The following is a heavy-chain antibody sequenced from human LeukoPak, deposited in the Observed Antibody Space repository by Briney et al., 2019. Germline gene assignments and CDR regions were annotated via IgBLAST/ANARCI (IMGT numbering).Heavy chain of an antibody. CDR2: IYHSGTT. V-gene: IGHV4-4*02. Sequence: PSETLSLTCAVSGGSISSSNWCSWVRQSPGKGLEWIGEIYHSGTTNYNPSLKSRVTISVDTSKNQFSLKLSSVTAADTAVYYCARDDVADAFDIWGQGTMVTVSS. J-gene: IGHJ3*02. CDR3: ARDDVADAFDI. CDR1: GGSISSSNW.